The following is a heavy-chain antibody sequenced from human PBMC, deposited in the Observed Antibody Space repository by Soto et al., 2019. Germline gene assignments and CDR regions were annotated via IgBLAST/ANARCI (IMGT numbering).Heavy chain of an antibody. J-gene: IGHJ1*01. V-gene: IGHV3-30-3*01. CDR2: ISYDGSNK. CDR1: GFTFSSYA. Sequence: QVQLVESGGGVVQPGRSLRLSCAASGFTFSSYAMHWVRQAPGKGLEWMAVISYDGSNKYYADSVKGRFTISRDNSKNTLYLQMNSLRAEDTAVYYCARDKDCSGGSCYPAEYFQHWGQGTLVTVSS. D-gene: IGHD2-15*01. CDR3: ARDKDCSGGSCYPAEYFQH.